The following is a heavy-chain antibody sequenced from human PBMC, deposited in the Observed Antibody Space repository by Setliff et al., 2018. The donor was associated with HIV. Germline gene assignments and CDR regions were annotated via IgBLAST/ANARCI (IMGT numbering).Heavy chain of an antibody. CDR3: VRDVYTSNWYLNWFDP. CDR1: GFTFSAYA. D-gene: IGHD6-13*01. V-gene: IGHV3-23*01. J-gene: IGHJ5*02. CDR2: ITGRGDGV. Sequence: PGGSLRLSCAASGFTFSAYAMNWVRQAPGRGLEWVSTITGRGDGVYYADSVKGRFTISRDNSKNTLYLQMNSLRAEDTAVYYCVRDVYTSNWYLNWFDPWGQGTLVTVSS.